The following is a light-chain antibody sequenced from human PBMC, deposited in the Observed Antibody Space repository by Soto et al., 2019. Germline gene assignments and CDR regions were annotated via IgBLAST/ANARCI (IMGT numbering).Light chain of an antibody. CDR2: ATS. Sequence: DIRMTQSPSTLSASVGDRVTITCRASQTIYSCFAWYQQKPGKAPRLLFYATSNLESGVPSRISGSGSGTEFTLTISRLQLDDFASFYCHQYKSFELTVGGRTRVEIK. CDR1: QTIYSC. V-gene: IGKV1-5*03. CDR3: HQYKSFELT. J-gene: IGKJ4*02.